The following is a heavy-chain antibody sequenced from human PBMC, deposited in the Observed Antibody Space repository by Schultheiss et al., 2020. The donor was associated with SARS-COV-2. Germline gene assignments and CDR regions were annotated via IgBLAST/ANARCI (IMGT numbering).Heavy chain of an antibody. CDR2: ISGSGGST. Sequence: GGSLRLSCAASGFTFSSYAMSWVRQAPGKGLEWVSAISGSGGSTYYADSVKGRFTISRDNSKNTLYLQMNSLRAEDTAVYYCARDRGYDFWRGWPQEPYYYGMDVWGQGTTVTVSS. V-gene: IGHV3-23*01. J-gene: IGHJ6*02. CDR1: GFTFSSYA. D-gene: IGHD3-3*01. CDR3: ARDRGYDFWRGWPQEPYYYGMDV.